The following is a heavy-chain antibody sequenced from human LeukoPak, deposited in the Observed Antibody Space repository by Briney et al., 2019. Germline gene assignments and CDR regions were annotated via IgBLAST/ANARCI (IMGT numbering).Heavy chain of an antibody. CDR1: GFTFSSYA. CDR3: ARVLPGGSCYDY. J-gene: IGHJ4*02. V-gene: IGHV3-64*02. D-gene: IGHD2-15*01. Sequence: GGSLRLSCAASGFTFSSYALNWVRQAPGKGLEYVSAISPDGGTTYYADSVKGRFTISRDNSKSTLYLQMGSLRAEDMAVYYCARVLPGGSCYDYWGQGTLVPVSS. CDR2: ISPDGGTT.